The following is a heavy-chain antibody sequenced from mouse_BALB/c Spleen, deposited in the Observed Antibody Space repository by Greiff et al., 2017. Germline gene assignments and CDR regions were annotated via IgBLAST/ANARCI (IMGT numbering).Heavy chain of an antibody. V-gene: IGHV5-9-1*01. D-gene: IGHD1-1*01. CDR3: ARDHSTTVVAKAMDY. CDR2: ISSGGSYT. J-gene: IGHJ4*01. CDR1: GFTFRSYA. Sequence: EVMLVESGGGLVKPGGSLKLSCAASGFTFRSYAMSWVRQTPEKRLEWVATISSGGSYTYYPDSVKGRFTISRDNAKNTLYLQMSSLRSEDTAMYYCARDHSTTVVAKAMDYWGQGTSVTVSS.